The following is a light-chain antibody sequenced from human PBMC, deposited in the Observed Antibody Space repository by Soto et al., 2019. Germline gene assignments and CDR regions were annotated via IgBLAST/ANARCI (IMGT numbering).Light chain of an antibody. V-gene: IGKV3-15*01. CDR3: QQYDYWTRT. J-gene: IGKJ1*01. Sequence: TQSAATLSVSPGEGSTLSCTARHSVXSSKLAWYQQNPGQAPRLRTACAANMATGSPARFSGSGSVTEFPLTISSLQSEDFAVYYCQQYDYWTRTFGQGTKVDIK. CDR2: CAA. CDR1: HSVXSSK.